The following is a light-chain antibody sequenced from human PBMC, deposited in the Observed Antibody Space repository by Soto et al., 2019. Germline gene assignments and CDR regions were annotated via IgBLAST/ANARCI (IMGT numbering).Light chain of an antibody. V-gene: IGKV1-5*03. Sequence: DTQMTQSPSILSASVGARVTITCRASQTIYSWLAWYQQKPGQAPRLLIHKASTVETGVPSRFSGSGYGSEFTLIISGLQPDDSATYYCHQYNSYPRTFGQGTKVDIK. CDR2: KAS. CDR1: QTIYSW. J-gene: IGKJ1*01. CDR3: HQYNSYPRT.